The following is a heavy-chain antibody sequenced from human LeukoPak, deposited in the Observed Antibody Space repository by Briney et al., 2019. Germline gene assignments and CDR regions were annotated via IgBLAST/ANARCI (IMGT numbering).Heavy chain of an antibody. CDR3: ARDLGPRTYYYDSSGYSGY. CDR2: IYHSGST. Sequence: PSETLSLTCVVSGGSISSGNWWSWVRQPPGKGLEWIGEIYHSGSTNYNPSLKSRVAISVDRSKNQFSLKLTSVTAADTAVYYCARDLGPRTYYYDSSGYSGYWGQGTLVTVSS. D-gene: IGHD3-22*01. CDR1: GGSISSGNW. J-gene: IGHJ4*02. V-gene: IGHV4-4*02.